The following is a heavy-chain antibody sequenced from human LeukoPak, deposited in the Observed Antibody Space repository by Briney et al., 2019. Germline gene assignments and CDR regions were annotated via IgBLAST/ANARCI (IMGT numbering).Heavy chain of an antibody. V-gene: IGHV1-69*13. Sequence: GASEKVSCKASGGTFSSYAISWVRQAPGQGLEWMGGIIPIFGTANYAQKFQGRVTITADESTSTAYMELSSLRSEDTAVYYCARGKLNGYNLKSWGQGTLVTVSS. D-gene: IGHD5-24*01. CDR2: IIPIFGTA. CDR1: GGTFSSYA. CDR3: ARGKLNGYNLKS. J-gene: IGHJ4*02.